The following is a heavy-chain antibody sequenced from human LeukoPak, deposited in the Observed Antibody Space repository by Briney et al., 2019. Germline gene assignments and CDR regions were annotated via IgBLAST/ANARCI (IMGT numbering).Heavy chain of an antibody. D-gene: IGHD3-22*01. J-gene: IGHJ1*01. CDR3: ARAYDSSGYWPEYFHH. Sequence: GGSLRLSCAASGLAVSNNYMRGVRQAPGKGLEWVSIIYGGGSTYYADSVNGRFTISRHNSQNTLFLQMNSLRTEDTAVYYCARAYDSSGYWPEYFHHWGQGTLVTVSS. CDR2: IYGGGST. CDR1: GLAVSNNY. V-gene: IGHV3-53*04.